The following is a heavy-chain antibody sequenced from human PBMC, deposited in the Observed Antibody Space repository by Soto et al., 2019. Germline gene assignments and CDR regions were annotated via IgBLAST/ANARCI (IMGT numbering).Heavy chain of an antibody. D-gene: IGHD4-4*01. V-gene: IGHV1-3*01. Sequence: QVQLVQSGAEVKKPGASVKVSCKASGYTFTSYAMHWVRQAPGQRLEWMGWINAGDGNTKYSQKFQGRVTITRDTSASTACMELSSMRSEDTAVYYCARDAMTTAFDYWGQGTLVTVSS. CDR1: GYTFTSYA. CDR3: ARDAMTTAFDY. CDR2: INAGDGNT. J-gene: IGHJ4*02.